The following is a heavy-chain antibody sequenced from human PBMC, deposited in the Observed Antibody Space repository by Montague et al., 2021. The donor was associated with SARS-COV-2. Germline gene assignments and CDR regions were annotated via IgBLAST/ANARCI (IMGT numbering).Heavy chain of an antibody. CDR1: GFSLSTSGMC. J-gene: IGHJ4*02. Sequence: PALVKPTQTLTPTCTFSGFSLSTSGMCVSWIRQPPGKALEWLTLIDWXDDKYYSTSLKTRLTISKDTSKNQVVLTMTNMDPVDTATYYCARSYGTTVVTRAFDYWGQGTLVTVSS. D-gene: IGHD4-23*01. V-gene: IGHV2-70*01. CDR2: IDWXDDK. CDR3: ARSYGTTVVTRAFDY.